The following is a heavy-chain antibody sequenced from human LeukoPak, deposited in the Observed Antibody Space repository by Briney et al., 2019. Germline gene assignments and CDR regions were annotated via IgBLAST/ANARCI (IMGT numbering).Heavy chain of an antibody. J-gene: IGHJ6*03. V-gene: IGHV3-66*04. Sequence: GGSLTLSCAVSGFNVSSNYMSWVRQAPGKGLEWVSVIYSGGSTYYSDSVKGRFTMSRDNSKNTLYLQMNSLRAEDTAVYYCARRGSGSSGYYYYYYMDVWGKGATVTISS. CDR2: IYSGGST. CDR1: GFNVSSNY. D-gene: IGHD3-10*01. CDR3: ARRGSGSSGYYYYYYMDV.